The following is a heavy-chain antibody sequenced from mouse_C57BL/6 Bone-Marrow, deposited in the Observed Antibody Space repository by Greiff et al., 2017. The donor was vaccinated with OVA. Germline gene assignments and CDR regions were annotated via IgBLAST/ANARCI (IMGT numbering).Heavy chain of an antibody. CDR2: IDPENGDT. J-gene: IGHJ3*01. CDR1: GFNIKDDY. Sequence: VQLQQSGAELVRPGASVKLSCTASGFNIKDDYMHWVKQRPEQGLEWIGWIDPENGDTDYASKFQGKATITADTSSNTAYLQLSSLTSEDTAVYYCTTGYYYGSSYWFAYWGQGTLVTVSA. CDR3: TTGYYYGSSYWFAY. V-gene: IGHV14-4*01. D-gene: IGHD1-1*01.